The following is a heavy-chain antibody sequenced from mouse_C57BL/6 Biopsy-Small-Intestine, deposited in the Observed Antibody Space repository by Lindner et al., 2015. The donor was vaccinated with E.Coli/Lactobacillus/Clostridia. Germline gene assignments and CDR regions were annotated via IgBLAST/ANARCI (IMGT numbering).Heavy chain of an antibody. J-gene: IGHJ1*03. V-gene: IGHV1-62-2*01. CDR3: ARHEGYWYFDV. CDR1: GYTFTEFT. Sequence: VQLQESGAELVKPGRSVKLSCKASGYTFTEFTIHWVKQRSGQGLEWIGWFYPGSNTINYNEKFKDKATLTADKSSSTVYIELSRLTSEDSAVYFCARHEGYWYFDVWGTGTTVTVSS. CDR2: FYPGSNTI.